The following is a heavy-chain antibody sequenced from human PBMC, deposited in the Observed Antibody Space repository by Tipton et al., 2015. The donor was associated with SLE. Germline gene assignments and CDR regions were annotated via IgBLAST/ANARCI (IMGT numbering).Heavy chain of an antibody. CDR3: AKDVTIFGVVIAEYFQH. Sequence: RSLRLSCAASGFTFSNYAMHWVRQAPGKGLEWVAVISYDGSNKYYADSVKGRFTISRDNSKNTLYLQMNSLRAEDTAVYYCAKDVTIFGVVIAEYFQHWGQGTLVTVSS. CDR1: GFTFSNYA. J-gene: IGHJ1*01. D-gene: IGHD3-3*01. V-gene: IGHV3-30-3*01. CDR2: ISYDGSNK.